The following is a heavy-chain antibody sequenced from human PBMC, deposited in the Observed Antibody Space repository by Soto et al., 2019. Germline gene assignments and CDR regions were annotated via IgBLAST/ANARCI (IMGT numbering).Heavy chain of an antibody. V-gene: IGHV1-18*01. D-gene: IGHD5-12*01. CDR2: ISAYNGNT. J-gene: IGHJ4*02. CDR1: GYTFTSYG. Sequence: GASVKVSCKASGYTFTSYGISWVRQAPGQGLEWMGWISAYNGNTNYAQKLQGRVTMTTDTSTSTAYMELRSLRSDDTAVYYCAKYRGYDLRAPNFDYWDQGTLVTVSS. CDR3: AKYRGYDLRAPNFDY.